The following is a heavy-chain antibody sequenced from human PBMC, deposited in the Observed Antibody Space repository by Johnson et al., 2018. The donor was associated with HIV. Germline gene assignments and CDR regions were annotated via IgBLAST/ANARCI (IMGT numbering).Heavy chain of an antibody. J-gene: IGHJ3*02. D-gene: IGHD5-18*01. CDR3: ARGVRNSYGYLLGTFDI. Sequence: VQLVESGGGLVQPGGSLRLSCAASGFTVSSNYMSWVRQAPGKGLEWVSVIYSGGSTYYADSVKGRFTISRDNAKNSLYLQMNSLRAEDTAVYYCARGVRNSYGYLLGTFDIWGQGTMVTVSS. CDR1: GFTVSSNY. V-gene: IGHV3-66*01. CDR2: IYSGGST.